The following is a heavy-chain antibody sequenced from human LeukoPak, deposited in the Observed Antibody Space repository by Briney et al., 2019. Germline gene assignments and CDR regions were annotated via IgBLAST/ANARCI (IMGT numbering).Heavy chain of an antibody. Sequence: PGRSLRLSCAASGFTFSSYAMHWVRQAPGKGLEWVAVISYDGSNKYYADSVKGRFTISRDNSKNTLYLQMNSVRAEDTAVYYCARGRAAAGPFDYWGKGTLVTVSS. D-gene: IGHD6-13*01. V-gene: IGHV3-30-3*01. CDR1: GFTFSSYA. J-gene: IGHJ4*02. CDR3: ARGRAAAGPFDY. CDR2: ISYDGSNK.